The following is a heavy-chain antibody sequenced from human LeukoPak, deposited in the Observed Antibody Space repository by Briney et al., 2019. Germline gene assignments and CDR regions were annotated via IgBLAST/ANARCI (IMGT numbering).Heavy chain of an antibody. CDR2: SFYSGST. D-gene: IGHD6-19*01. CDR1: GGSISTYY. Sequence: SETLSLTCTVSGGSISTYYWSWIRQPPGKGLEWIGYSFYSGSTYCNPSLKTRVTISVDMSKNQFSLKLSSVTAADTAVYYCARVGSGSFDYWGQGTLVTVSS. V-gene: IGHV4-59*01. CDR3: ARVGSGSFDY. J-gene: IGHJ4*02.